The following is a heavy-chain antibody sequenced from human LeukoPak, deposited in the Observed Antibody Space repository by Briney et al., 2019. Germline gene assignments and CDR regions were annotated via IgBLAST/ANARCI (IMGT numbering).Heavy chain of an antibody. J-gene: IGHJ4*02. D-gene: IGHD3-10*01. CDR1: GGSFSGYY. CDR3: ARLVWVVRGVINYHFDY. Sequence: SETLSLTCAVYGGSFSGYYWDWIRQPPGKGLEWIGSIYYSGSTYYNPSLKSRVTISVDTSKNQFSLKLSSVTAADTAVYYCARLVWVVRGVINYHFDYWGQGTLVTVSS. CDR2: IYYSGST. V-gene: IGHV4-39*01.